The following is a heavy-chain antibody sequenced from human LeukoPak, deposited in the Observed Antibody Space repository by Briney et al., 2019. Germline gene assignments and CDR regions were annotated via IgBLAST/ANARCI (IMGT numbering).Heavy chain of an antibody. Sequence: SETLSLTCIVSGYSISSGYYWGWIRQPPGKGLEWIGNIHHSGSTYYNPSLKSRVTISVDTSKNQLSLKLSSVTAADTAVYYCARGWDGGNPSRYWFFDLWGRGTLVTVSS. CDR3: ARGWDGGNPSRYWFFDL. V-gene: IGHV4-38-2*02. CDR2: IHHSGST. D-gene: IGHD4-23*01. CDR1: GYSISSGYY. J-gene: IGHJ2*01.